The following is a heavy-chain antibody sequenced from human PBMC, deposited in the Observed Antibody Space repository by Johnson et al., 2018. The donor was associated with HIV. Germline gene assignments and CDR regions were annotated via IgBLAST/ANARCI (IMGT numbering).Heavy chain of an antibody. Sequence: VPLVESGGGLVQPGGSLRLSCAASGFTFSSYGMHWVRQAPGKGLEWVAFIRYDGSNKYYADSVKGRFTISRDNSKNTLYLQMNSLRAEDTAVYYCARDQWMAGDAFDIWGQGTVVTVSS. D-gene: IGHD5-24*01. CDR3: ARDQWMAGDAFDI. J-gene: IGHJ3*02. CDR2: IRYDGSNK. V-gene: IGHV3-30*02. CDR1: GFTFSSYG.